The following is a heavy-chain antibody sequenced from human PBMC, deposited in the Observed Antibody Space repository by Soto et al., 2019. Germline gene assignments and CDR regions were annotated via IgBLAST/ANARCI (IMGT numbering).Heavy chain of an antibody. CDR3: ARVKRSTSRLDP. D-gene: IGHD1-26*01. CDR1: CDSVSSGAYY. J-gene: IGHJ5*02. V-gene: IGHV4-61*08. Sequence: SETLSLTCSVSCDSVSSGAYYWSWIRQPPGKGLEWIGYVYYSGSTSYNPSLETGVTISVDTSKNQFSLKLTSVTPADTAIYYCARVKRSTSRLDPWGQGTLVTVSS. CDR2: VYYSGST.